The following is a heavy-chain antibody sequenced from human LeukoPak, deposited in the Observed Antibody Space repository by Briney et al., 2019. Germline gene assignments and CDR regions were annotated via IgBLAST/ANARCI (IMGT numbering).Heavy chain of an antibody. V-gene: IGHV3-20*04. Sequence: PGGSLRLSCAASGFTFSTYWMHWVRQAPGKGLEWVSGINWNGGSTGYADSVKGRFTISRDNAKNSLYLQMNSLRAEDTALYYCARDQNDYGDYWGAFDIWGQGTMVTVSS. D-gene: IGHD4-17*01. J-gene: IGHJ3*02. CDR2: INWNGGST. CDR1: GFTFSTYW. CDR3: ARDQNDYGDYWGAFDI.